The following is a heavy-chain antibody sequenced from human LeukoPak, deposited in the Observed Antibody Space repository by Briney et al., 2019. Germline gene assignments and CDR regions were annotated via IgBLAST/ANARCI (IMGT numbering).Heavy chain of an antibody. V-gene: IGHV1-69*04. CDR1: GGTFSSYA. CDR2: IIPILGIA. J-gene: IGHJ3*02. D-gene: IGHD2-2*01. Sequence: SVKVSCKASGGTFSSYAISWVRQAPGQGLEWMGRIIPILGIANYAQKFQGRVTITADKSTSTAYMELSSLRSEDTAVYYCAREGGIEYHLPDAFDIWGQGTMVTVSS. CDR3: AREGGIEYHLPDAFDI.